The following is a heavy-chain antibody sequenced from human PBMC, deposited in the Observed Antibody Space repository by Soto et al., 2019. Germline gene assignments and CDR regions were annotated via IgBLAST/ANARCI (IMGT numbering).Heavy chain of an antibody. CDR1: GFIFDDYA. D-gene: IGHD3-16*01. J-gene: IGHJ2*01. CDR2: LSWNSDNI. CDR3: ANGTVDYVSWYFDL. Sequence: EVQLVESGGGLVQPGRSLRLSCAASGFIFDDYAMHWVRQAPGKGLELVSGLSWNSDNIVYADSVKGRFTNSRDNAENSLYLQMNSLRPEHTALYYCANGTVDYVSWYFDLWGGGTLVTVSS. V-gene: IGHV3-9*01.